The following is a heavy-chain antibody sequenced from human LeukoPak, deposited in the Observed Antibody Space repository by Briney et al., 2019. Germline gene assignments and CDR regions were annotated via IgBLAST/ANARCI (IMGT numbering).Heavy chain of an antibody. D-gene: IGHD3-16*01. CDR2: MNPDSGIT. J-gene: IGHJ3*02. CDR1: GYTFSSHD. CDR3: ASGGGDAFDI. Sequence: ASVKVSCKASGYTFSSHDINWVRQASGHGLEWMGWMNPDSGITGYAQKLQGRVTMTTDTSTSTAYMELRSLRSDDTAVYYCASGGGDAFDIWGQGTMVTVSS. V-gene: IGHV1-8*01.